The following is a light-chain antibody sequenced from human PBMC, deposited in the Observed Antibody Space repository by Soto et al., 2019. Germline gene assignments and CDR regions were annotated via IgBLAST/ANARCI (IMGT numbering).Light chain of an antibody. J-gene: IGKJ2*01. CDR1: QSVSSY. CDR2: DAS. Sequence: EIVLTQSPATLSLSPGERATLSCRASQSVSSYLAWYQQKPGQAPRLLIYDASNRATGIPARFSGSGSGTDFTLPISSLEPEDFGVYYCQQRSNWPFIYTFGQGTKLEIK. CDR3: QQRSNWPFIYT. V-gene: IGKV3-11*01.